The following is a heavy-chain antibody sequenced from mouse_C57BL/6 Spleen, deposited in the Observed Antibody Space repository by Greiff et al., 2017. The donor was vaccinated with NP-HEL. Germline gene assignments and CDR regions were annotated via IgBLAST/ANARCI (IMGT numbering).Heavy chain of an antibody. Sequence: QVTLKVSGPELVKPGASVKISCKASGYAFSSSWMNWVKQRPGKGLEWIGRIYPGDGDTNYNGKFKGKATLTADKSSSTAYMQLSSLTSEDSAVYFCARWGTTGGYWGKGTTLTVSS. CDR1: GYAFSSSW. J-gene: IGHJ2*01. D-gene: IGHD2-14*01. V-gene: IGHV1-82*01. CDR2: IYPGDGDT. CDR3: ARWGTTGGY.